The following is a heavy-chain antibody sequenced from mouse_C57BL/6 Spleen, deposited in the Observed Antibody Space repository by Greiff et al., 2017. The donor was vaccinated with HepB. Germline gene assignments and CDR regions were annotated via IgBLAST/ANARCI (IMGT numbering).Heavy chain of an antibody. D-gene: IGHD1-1*01. V-gene: IGHV3-6*01. CDR2: ISYDGSN. Sequence: EVQRVESGPGLVKPSQSLSLTCSVTGYSITSGYYWNWIRQFPGNKLEWMGYISYDGSNNYNPSLKNRISITRDTSKNQFFLKLNSVTTEDTATYYCARKEIYYYGSSYAWFAYWGQGTLVTVSA. CDR3: ARKEIYYYGSSYAWFAY. J-gene: IGHJ3*01. CDR1: GYSITSGYY.